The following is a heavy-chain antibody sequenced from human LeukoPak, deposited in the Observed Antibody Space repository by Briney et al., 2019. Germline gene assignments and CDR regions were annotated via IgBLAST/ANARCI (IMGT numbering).Heavy chain of an antibody. CDR2: IYYSGST. CDR3: ARAKKDFWSGYYDYGMDV. Sequence: SETLSLTCTVSGGSISSYYWSWIRQPPGKGLEWIGYIYYSGSTNYNPSLKSRVTISVDTSKNQFSLKLSSVTAADTAVYYCARAKKDFWSGYYDYGMDVWGQGTTVTVSS. D-gene: IGHD3-3*01. J-gene: IGHJ6*02. CDR1: GGSISSYY. V-gene: IGHV4-59*01.